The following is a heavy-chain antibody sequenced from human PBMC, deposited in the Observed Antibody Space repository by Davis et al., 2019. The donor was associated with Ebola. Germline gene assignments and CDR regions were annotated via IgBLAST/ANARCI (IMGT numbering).Heavy chain of an antibody. V-gene: IGHV4-34*01. CDR3: ARSRAFLWIGTIDY. J-gene: IGHJ4*02. CDR1: GGSFTGYY. D-gene: IGHD1/OR15-1a*01. CDR2: INHIGIT. Sequence: PSETLSLTCSVSGGSFTGYYWDWIRQSPGKGLEWIGQINHIGITKYNPSLKSRVTISLDTSSNQFSLSLSSVTAADTAVYFCARSRAFLWIGTIDYWGQGTLVAVSS.